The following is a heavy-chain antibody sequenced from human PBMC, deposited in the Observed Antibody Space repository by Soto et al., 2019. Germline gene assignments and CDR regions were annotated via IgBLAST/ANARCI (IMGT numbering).Heavy chain of an antibody. CDR3: ARGYYDFWSGYYDQGYYYYGTDV. V-gene: IGHV3-21*01. D-gene: IGHD3-3*01. CDR2: ISSSSSYI. CDR1: GFTFSSYS. J-gene: IGHJ6*02. Sequence: GGSLRLSCAASGFTFSSYSMNWVRQAPGKGLEWVSSISSSSSYIYYADSVKGRFTISRDNAKNSLYLQMNSLRAEDTAVYYCARGYYDFWSGYYDQGYYYYGTDVWGQGTTVTVSS.